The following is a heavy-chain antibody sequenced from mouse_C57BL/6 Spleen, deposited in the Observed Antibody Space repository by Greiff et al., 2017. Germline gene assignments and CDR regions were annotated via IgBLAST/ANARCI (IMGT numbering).Heavy chain of an antibody. CDR1: GYTFTEYT. J-gene: IGHJ4*01. Sequence: QVHVKQSGAELVKPGASVKLSCKASGYTFTEYTIHWVKQRSGQGLEWIGWFYPGGGSIKYNEKFKDKATLTADKSSSTVYMELSRVTSEDSAVYFCARHEAYDGYPYAMDYWGQGTSVTVSS. CDR3: ARHEAYDGYPYAMDY. D-gene: IGHD2-3*01. V-gene: IGHV1-62-2*01. CDR2: FYPGGGSI.